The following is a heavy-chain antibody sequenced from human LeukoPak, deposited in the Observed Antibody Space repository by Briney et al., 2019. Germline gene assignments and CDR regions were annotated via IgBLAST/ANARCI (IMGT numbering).Heavy chain of an antibody. Sequence: PSETLSLTCTVSGGSISSYSWSWIRQPAGKGLEWIGRIYTSGSTNYNPSLKSRVTISLDTSKNQFSLDLNSVTAAGTAMYYCARGRIAIFGVITPHFDNWGQGTLVTVSS. V-gene: IGHV4-4*07. CDR2: IYTSGST. CDR1: GGSISSYS. CDR3: ARGRIAIFGVITPHFDN. J-gene: IGHJ4*02. D-gene: IGHD3-3*01.